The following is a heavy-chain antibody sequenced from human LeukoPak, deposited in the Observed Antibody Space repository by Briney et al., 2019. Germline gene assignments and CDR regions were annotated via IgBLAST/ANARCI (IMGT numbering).Heavy chain of an antibody. CDR2: NNPNSGGT. J-gene: IGHJ6*02. V-gene: IGHV1-2*06. Sequence: ASVKVSCKASGYTFTGYYMHWVRQAPGQGLEWMGRNNPNSGGTNYAQKFQGRVTMTRDTSISTAYMELSRLRSDDTAVYYCARSWYDFWSGYLGSLYYYYGMDVWGQGTTVTVSS. CDR3: ARSWYDFWSGYLGSLYYYYGMDV. D-gene: IGHD3-3*01. CDR1: GYTFTGYY.